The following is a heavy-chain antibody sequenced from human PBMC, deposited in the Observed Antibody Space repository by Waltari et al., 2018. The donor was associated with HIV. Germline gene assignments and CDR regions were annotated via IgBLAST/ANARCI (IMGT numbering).Heavy chain of an antibody. V-gene: IGHV4-34*01. Sequence: QVRLQQWGAGLLKPSETLSLTCAVYDGSFSGYSWSWIRHPPGKGLECIGEINHSGSINYNPSLKSRVIISLDRYKNQFSLKLTSVTAADTALYYCARGSWGSGMDVWGLGTTVIVSS. D-gene: IGHD7-27*01. CDR1: DGSFSGYS. CDR2: INHSGSI. CDR3: ARGSWGSGMDV. J-gene: IGHJ6*02.